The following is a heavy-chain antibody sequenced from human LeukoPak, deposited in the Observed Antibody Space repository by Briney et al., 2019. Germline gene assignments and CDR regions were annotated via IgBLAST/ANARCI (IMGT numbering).Heavy chain of an antibody. J-gene: IGHJ4*02. CDR3: ARAWLRPAALFDY. CDR1: GYTFTGYY. V-gene: IGHV1-2*02. CDR2: INPNSGGA. Sequence: ASVKVSCKASGYTFTGYYMHWVRRAPGQGLEWMGWINPNSGGANYAQKFQGRVTMTRDTSISTAYMELSRLRSDDTAVYYCARAWLRPAALFDYWGQGTLVTVSS. D-gene: IGHD2-2*01.